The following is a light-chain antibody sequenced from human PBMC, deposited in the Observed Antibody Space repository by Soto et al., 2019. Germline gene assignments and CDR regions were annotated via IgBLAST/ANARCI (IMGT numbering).Light chain of an antibody. CDR3: QQYNVHST. Sequence: DIQMTQSPSTLSASVGDGVTITCRASQNINNWLAWYQQKPGKAPNLLIYAASSLQSGVPPRFSGSGSVTQFTLTITSLQPEDFATYYCQQYNVHSTFGQGTKLESK. V-gene: IGKV1-5*01. J-gene: IGKJ2*01. CDR2: AAS. CDR1: QNINNW.